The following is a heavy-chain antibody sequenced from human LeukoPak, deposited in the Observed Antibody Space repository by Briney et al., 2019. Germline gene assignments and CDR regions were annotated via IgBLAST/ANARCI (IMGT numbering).Heavy chain of an antibody. CDR3: ARDEVVAATVRALDI. CDR1: GVSISSSNW. D-gene: IGHD2-15*01. Sequence: SGTLSLTCAVSGVSISSSNWWRWVRQPPGKGLEWIGEIYHSGSTNYNPSLKSRVTISVDKSKNQFSLKLSSVTAADTAVYYCARDEVVAATVRALDIWGQGTMVTVSS. J-gene: IGHJ3*02. CDR2: IYHSGST. V-gene: IGHV4-4*02.